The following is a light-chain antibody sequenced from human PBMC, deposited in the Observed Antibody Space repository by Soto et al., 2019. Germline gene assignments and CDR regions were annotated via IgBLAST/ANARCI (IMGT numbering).Light chain of an antibody. J-gene: IGKJ3*01. CDR1: QSIGKY. CDR2: DAS. V-gene: IGKV1-39*01. CDR3: QQTYNTPIT. Sequence: DIEMTQSPSSLSASVRDRVTITCRASQSIGKYLNWYQQKPGKAPKSLIYDASSLQSGVPSRFSGSGSGTDFTLTISSLQPEDFATYYCQQTYNTPITFGPGTKVDIK.